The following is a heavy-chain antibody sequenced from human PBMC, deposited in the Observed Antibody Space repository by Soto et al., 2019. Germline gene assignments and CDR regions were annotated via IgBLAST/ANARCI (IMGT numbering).Heavy chain of an antibody. J-gene: IGHJ4*02. CDR3: ARDDANVEWLRFPDY. CDR2: IWYDGSNK. Sequence: PGGSLILSCAASGFTFSSYGMHWVRQAPGKGLEWVAVIWYDGSNKYYADSVKGRFTISRDNSKNTLYLQMNSLRAEDTAVYYCARDDANVEWLRFPDYWGQGTLVTVSS. CDR1: GFTFSSYG. D-gene: IGHD5-12*01. V-gene: IGHV3-33*01.